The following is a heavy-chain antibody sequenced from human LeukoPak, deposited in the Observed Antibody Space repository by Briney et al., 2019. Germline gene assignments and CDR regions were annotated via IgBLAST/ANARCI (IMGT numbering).Heavy chain of an antibody. V-gene: IGHV3-9*01. CDR3: AKGQWLVRGWFDP. CDR1: GFTFDDYA. J-gene: IGHJ5*02. D-gene: IGHD6-19*01. CDR2: ISWNSGSI. Sequence: PGRSLRLSCAASGFTFDDYAMHWVRQAPGKGLEWVSGISWNSGSIGYADSVKGRFTISRDNAKNSLYLQVNSLRAEDTALYYCAKGQWLVRGWFDPWGQGTLVTVSS.